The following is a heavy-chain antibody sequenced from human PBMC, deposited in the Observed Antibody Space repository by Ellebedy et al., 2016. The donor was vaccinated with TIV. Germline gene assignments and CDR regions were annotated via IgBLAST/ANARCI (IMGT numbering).Heavy chain of an antibody. D-gene: IGHD6-19*01. CDR3: ARAQPAVAGTGLDY. Sequence: AASVKVSCKASGYTFTGYYMHWVRQAPGQGLEWMGWINPNSGGTNYAQKFQGRVTMTRDTSISTAYMELSRLRSDDTAVYYCARAQPAVAGTGLDYWGQGTLVTVSS. J-gene: IGHJ4*02. CDR1: GYTFTGYY. V-gene: IGHV1-2*02. CDR2: INPNSGGT.